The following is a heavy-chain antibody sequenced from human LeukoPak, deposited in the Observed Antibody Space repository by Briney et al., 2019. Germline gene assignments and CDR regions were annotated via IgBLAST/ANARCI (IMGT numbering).Heavy chain of an antibody. CDR2: ISSSGSTI. CDR1: GFTFSDYY. D-gene: IGHD2-21*01. Sequence: GGSLRLSCAASGFTFSDYYMSWIRQAPGKGLEWVSYISSSGSTIYYADSVKGRFTISRDNAKNSLYLQMDSLRAEDTAVYYCASKRGGETNYYYYYMDVWGKGTTVTVSS. J-gene: IGHJ6*03. CDR3: ASKRGGETNYYYYYMDV. V-gene: IGHV3-11*01.